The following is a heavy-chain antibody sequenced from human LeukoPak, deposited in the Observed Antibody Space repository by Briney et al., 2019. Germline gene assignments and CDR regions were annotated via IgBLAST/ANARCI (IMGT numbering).Heavy chain of an antibody. Sequence: GGSLRLSCAASGFTFNTYWMHWVRQAPGKGLEWVAVISYDGSNKYYADSVRGRFTTSRDNSKNTLYLQMNSLRAEDAAVYYCARGHYYDSSGYYLLEYWGQGTLVTVSS. J-gene: IGHJ4*02. V-gene: IGHV3-30-3*01. CDR2: ISYDGSNK. CDR1: GFTFNTYW. D-gene: IGHD3-22*01. CDR3: ARGHYYDSSGYYLLEY.